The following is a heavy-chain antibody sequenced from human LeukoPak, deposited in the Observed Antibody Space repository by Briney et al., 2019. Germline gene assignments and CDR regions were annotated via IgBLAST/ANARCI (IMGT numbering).Heavy chain of an antibody. CDR1: GFTFSNYW. J-gene: IGHJ4*02. CDR2: LNNDGRVS. D-gene: IGHD1-26*01. CDR3: AAGVVGPTLDC. V-gene: IGHV3-74*01. Sequence: GGSLRLSCAAPGFTFSNYWMHWVRQAPGEGLVWVSGLNNDGRVSAYADSVKGRFTISRDNAKNTLYLQLNSLRAEDTAIYYCAAGVVGPTLDCWGQGTLVTVSS.